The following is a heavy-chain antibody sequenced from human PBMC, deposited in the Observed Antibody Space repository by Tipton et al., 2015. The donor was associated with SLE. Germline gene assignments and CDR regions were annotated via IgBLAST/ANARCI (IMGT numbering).Heavy chain of an antibody. D-gene: IGHD5-12*01. Sequence: SLRLSCAASGFTVSSNYMSWVRQAPGKGLVWVSRIYFDGSSTNYAGSVKGRFTTSRDNAKNTLYLQMNSLRVEDTAVYYCGTTTTDYGMDVWGQGTTVTVSS. V-gene: IGHV3-74*01. J-gene: IGHJ6*02. CDR2: IYFDGSST. CDR1: GFTVSSNY. CDR3: GTTTTDYGMDV.